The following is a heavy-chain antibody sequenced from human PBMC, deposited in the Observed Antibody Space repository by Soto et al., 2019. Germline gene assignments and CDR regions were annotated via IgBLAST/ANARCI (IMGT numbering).Heavy chain of an antibody. D-gene: IGHD2-15*01. CDR2: IYYSGST. CDR3: ARVSSLRYCSGGSCYSGNWFDP. V-gene: IGHV4-39*01. J-gene: IGHJ5*02. CDR1: GGSISSSSYY. Sequence: QLQLQESGPGLVKPSETLSLTCTVSGGSISSSSYYWGWIRQPPGKVLEWIGSIYYSGSTYYNPSLKMRGTLSVDTSKNQFSLKLSSVTAADTAVYYWARVSSLRYCSGGSCYSGNWFDPWGQGTLVTVSS.